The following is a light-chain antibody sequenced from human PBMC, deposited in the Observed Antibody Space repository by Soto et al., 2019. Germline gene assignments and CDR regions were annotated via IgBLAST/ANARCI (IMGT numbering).Light chain of an antibody. Sequence: EVVLTQSPGTLSLSPGERATLSCRASQSVSNIYLAWYQQKPGQAPRLLIYGASSRATGIPDRFSGSGSGTDFTLTISRLEPEDFAVYYCQQYGSTWTFGQGTKVDI. CDR2: GAS. V-gene: IGKV3-20*01. CDR3: QQYGSTWT. CDR1: QSVSNIY. J-gene: IGKJ1*01.